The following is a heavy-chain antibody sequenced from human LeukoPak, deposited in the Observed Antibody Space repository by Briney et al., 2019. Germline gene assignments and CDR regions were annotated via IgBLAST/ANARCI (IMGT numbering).Heavy chain of an antibody. CDR3: AREGIVGAFDY. D-gene: IGHD1-26*01. CDR1: GFTVRSNY. V-gene: IGHV3-66*01. CDR2: IYSGGNT. J-gene: IGHJ4*02. Sequence: PGGSLRLSCAASGFTVRSNYMTWVRQAPGKGLEWVSLIYSGGNTYYADSVKGRFTISRDNSKNTLYLQMNSLRAEDTAVYYCAREGIVGAFDYWGQGTLVTVSS.